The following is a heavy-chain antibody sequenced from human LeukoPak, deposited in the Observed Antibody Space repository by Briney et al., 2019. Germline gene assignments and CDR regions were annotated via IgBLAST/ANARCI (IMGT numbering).Heavy chain of an antibody. J-gene: IGHJ4*02. D-gene: IGHD3-10*01. CDR1: GGFATYYD. Sequence: SETLSLTCTVSGGFATYYDWSWIRQPPGKGLEWIGFVYNTGTTKYNPSLKSRVTTSVDTSKNQFSLKLSSVTAADTAVYYCARHTLRGVPDYWGQGTLVTVSS. CDR3: ARHTLRGVPDY. CDR2: VYNTGTT. V-gene: IGHV4-59*08.